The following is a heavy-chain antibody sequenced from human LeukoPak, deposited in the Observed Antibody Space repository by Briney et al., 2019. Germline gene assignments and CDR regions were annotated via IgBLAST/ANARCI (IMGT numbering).Heavy chain of an antibody. CDR2: ISGSGGST. J-gene: IGHJ6*02. D-gene: IGHD6-13*01. V-gene: IGHV3-23*01. Sequence: GGSLRLSCAASGFTFSSYAMSWVRQAPGKGLEGVSAISGSGGSTYYADSVKGRFTISRDNSKNTLYLQMNSLRAEDTAVYYCAKDLIAAAGPLVLNYYYYYGMDVWGQGTTVTVSS. CDR3: AKDLIAAAGPLVLNYYYYYGMDV. CDR1: GFTFSSYA.